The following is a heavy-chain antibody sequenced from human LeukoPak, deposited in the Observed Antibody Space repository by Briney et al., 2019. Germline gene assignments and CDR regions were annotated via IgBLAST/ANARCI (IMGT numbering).Heavy chain of an antibody. D-gene: IGHD6-19*01. CDR1: AFTFSTYS. V-gene: IGHV3-21*01. Sequence: GGPLRLSCAASAFTFSTYSMNWVRQAPGKGLEWVSSISSSSTYIYYADSVKGRFTISRDNAKNSLYLQMNSLRAEDTAVYYCTRDVSDRSDGFDCWGQGTLVTVSS. J-gene: IGHJ4*02. CDR3: TRDVSDRSDGFDC. CDR2: ISSSSTYI.